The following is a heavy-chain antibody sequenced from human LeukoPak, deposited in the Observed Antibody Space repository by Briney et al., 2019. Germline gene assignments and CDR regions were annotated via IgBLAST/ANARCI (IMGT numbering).Heavy chain of an antibody. CDR3: ARSRGFGELYWFDP. V-gene: IGHV4-30-2*01. Sequence: PSQTLSLTCAASGGSISSGGYSWSWVRQPPGKGLEWIGYIYHSGSTYYNPSLKSRVTISVDRSKNQFSLKLSSVTAADTAVYYCARSRGFGELYWFDPWGQGTLVTVSS. CDR1: GGSISSGGYS. D-gene: IGHD3-10*01. CDR2: IYHSGST. J-gene: IGHJ5*02.